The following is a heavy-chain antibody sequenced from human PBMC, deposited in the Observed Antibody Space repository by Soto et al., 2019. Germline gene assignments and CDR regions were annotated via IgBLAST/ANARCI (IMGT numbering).Heavy chain of an antibody. CDR1: GFTFSTSD. V-gene: IGHV3-13*01. Sequence: GGSLRLSCAASGFTFSTSDMHWVRQPTGQRPEWVSAIDTAGDTFYTDSVKGRFTISRDNAKNSFYLQMNSLTAGDTAMYFRARARTIWDDALDLWGQGTMVTVSS. CDR3: ARARTIWDDALDL. D-gene: IGHD3-3*01. CDR2: IDTAGDT. J-gene: IGHJ3*01.